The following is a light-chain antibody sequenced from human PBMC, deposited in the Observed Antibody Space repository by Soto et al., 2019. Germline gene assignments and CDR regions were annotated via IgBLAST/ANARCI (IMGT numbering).Light chain of an antibody. Sequence: EIVLTQSPATLSLSPGEGATLSCRASQSVSSYLVWYQQKPGQAPRLLIYDASKRATGIPATFSGSGSGTDFTLTISSLEPEDFAVYYCQQRSSRPPMYTFGQGTKVDIK. CDR1: QSVSSY. CDR3: QQRSSRPPMYT. CDR2: DAS. J-gene: IGKJ2*01. V-gene: IGKV3-11*01.